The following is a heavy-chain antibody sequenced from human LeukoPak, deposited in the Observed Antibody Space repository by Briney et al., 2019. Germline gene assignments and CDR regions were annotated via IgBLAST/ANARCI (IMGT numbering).Heavy chain of an antibody. V-gene: IGHV1-8*01. CDR2: MSPNSGNT. D-gene: IGHD4-17*01. Sequence: GASVKVSCKASGYTFSSYDINWVRQATGQGPEWMGWMSPNSGNTGYAQKFQGRVTMTRSTSISTAYMELSSLRSEDTAVYYCARQTRDYPFDYWGQGTLVTVSS. CDR3: ARQTRDYPFDY. J-gene: IGHJ4*02. CDR1: GYTFSSYD.